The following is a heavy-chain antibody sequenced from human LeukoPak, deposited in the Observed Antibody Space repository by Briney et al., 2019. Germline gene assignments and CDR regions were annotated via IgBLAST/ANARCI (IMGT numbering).Heavy chain of an antibody. J-gene: IGHJ6*03. Sequence: GGSLRLSCAASGFTFSNVWMSWVRQAPGKGLEWVGRIKSKTDGGTTDYAAPVKGRFTISRDDSKNTLYLQMNSLKTEDTAVYYCTTEDTEYYYYYYMDVWGKGTTVTVSS. D-gene: IGHD5-18*01. V-gene: IGHV3-15*01. CDR1: GFTFSNVW. CDR2: IKSKTDGGTT. CDR3: TTEDTEYYYYYYMDV.